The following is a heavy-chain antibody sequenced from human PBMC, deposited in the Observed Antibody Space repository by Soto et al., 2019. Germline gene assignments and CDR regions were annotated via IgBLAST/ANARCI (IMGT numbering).Heavy chain of an antibody. Sequence: QTLSLTCAISGDSVSSNSAAWNWIRQSPSRGLEWLGRTYYRSKWYNDYAVSVKSRITINPDTSKNQFSLQLNSVTPEDTAVYYCARGLEYSSSRYYYYGMDVWGQGTTVTVSS. V-gene: IGHV6-1*01. D-gene: IGHD6-6*01. CDR3: ARGLEYSSSRYYYYGMDV. J-gene: IGHJ6*02. CDR1: GDSVSSNSAA. CDR2: TYYRSKWYN.